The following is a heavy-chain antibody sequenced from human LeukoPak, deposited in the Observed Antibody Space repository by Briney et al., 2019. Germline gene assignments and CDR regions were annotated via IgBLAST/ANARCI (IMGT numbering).Heavy chain of an antibody. V-gene: IGHV3-7*01. CDR3: ARVIGFGELRSMFDAFDI. J-gene: IGHJ3*02. CDR2: IKQDGSER. D-gene: IGHD3-10*01. CDR1: GFTVSSNY. Sequence: GGSLRLSCAASGFTVSSNYMSWVRQAPGKGLEWVANIKQDGSERYYVDSVKGRFTISRDNAKNSLYLQMNSLRAEDTAVYYCARVIGFGELRSMFDAFDIWGQGTMVTVSS.